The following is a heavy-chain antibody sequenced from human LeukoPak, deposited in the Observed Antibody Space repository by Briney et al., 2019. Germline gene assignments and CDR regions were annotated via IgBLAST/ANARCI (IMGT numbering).Heavy chain of an antibody. J-gene: IGHJ3*02. Sequence: SETLSLTCTVSGGSISSGGYYWSWIRQHPGKGLEWNGYIYYSGSTYYNPSLKSRVTISVDTSKNQFSLKLSSVTAADTAVYYCARDTVLLGAFDIWGQGTMVTVSS. CDR2: IYYSGST. V-gene: IGHV4-31*03. CDR1: GGSISSGGYY. D-gene: IGHD3-10*01. CDR3: ARDTVLLGAFDI.